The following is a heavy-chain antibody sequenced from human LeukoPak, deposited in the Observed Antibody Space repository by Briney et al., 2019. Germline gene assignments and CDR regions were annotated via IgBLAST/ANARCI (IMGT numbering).Heavy chain of an antibody. J-gene: IGHJ4*02. D-gene: IGHD6-19*01. CDR2: ISYDGSNK. CDR3: ARAPAVAGIGDY. Sequence: GGSLRLSCTASGFTFSSYWMNWVRRAPGKGLEWVAVISYDGSNKYYADSVKGRFTISRDNSKNTLYLQMNSLRAEDTAVYYCARAPAVAGIGDYWGQGTLVTVSS. CDR1: GFTFSSYW. V-gene: IGHV3-30*03.